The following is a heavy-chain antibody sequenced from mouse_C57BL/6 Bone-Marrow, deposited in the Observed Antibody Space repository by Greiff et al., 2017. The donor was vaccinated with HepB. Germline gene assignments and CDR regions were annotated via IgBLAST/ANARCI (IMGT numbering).Heavy chain of an antibody. J-gene: IGHJ4*01. CDR1: GYAFSSSW. Sequence: VNVVESGPELVKPGASVKISCKASGYAFSSSWMNWVKQRPGKGLEWIGRIDPGDGDTNYNGKFKGKATLTADKSSSTAYMQLSSLTSEDSAVYCCANLWLLYYYAMDYWGQGTSVTVSS. D-gene: IGHD2-12*01. CDR3: ANLWLLYYYAMDY. V-gene: IGHV1-82*01. CDR2: IDPGDGDT.